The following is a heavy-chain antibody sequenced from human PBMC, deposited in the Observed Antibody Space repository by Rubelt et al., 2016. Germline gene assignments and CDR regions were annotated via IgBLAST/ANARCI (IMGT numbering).Heavy chain of an antibody. D-gene: IGHD4/OR15-4a*01. Sequence: VRQAPGKGLEWVAVIWSDESNKYYVDSVKGRFTISRDNSKNRLFLQMNSLRAEDTAVYYCARDNLGYGESKWFDPWGQGALVTVSS. CDR3: ARDNLGYGESKWFDP. J-gene: IGHJ5*02. V-gene: IGHV3-33*01. CDR2: IWSDESNK.